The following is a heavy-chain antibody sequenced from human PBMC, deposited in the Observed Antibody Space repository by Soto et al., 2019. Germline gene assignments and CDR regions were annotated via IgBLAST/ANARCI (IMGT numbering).Heavy chain of an antibody. CDR2: ISYSGST. Sequence: SETLSLTCTVSGGSIGSYYWSWIRQPPGKGLEWIGYISYSGSTNYNPSLESRVTITVDRSKNQFSLKLSSVTAADTAVYYCASSPFRTYYDILTGYYPDWGQGTLVTVSS. V-gene: IGHV4-59*08. CDR3: ASSPFRTYYDILTGYYPD. CDR1: GGSIGSYY. J-gene: IGHJ4*02. D-gene: IGHD3-9*01.